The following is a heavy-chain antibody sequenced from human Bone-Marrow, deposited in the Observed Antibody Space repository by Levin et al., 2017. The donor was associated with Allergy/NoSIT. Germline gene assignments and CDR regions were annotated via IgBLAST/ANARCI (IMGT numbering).Heavy chain of an antibody. J-gene: IGHJ5*01. V-gene: IGHV1-46*01. CDR1: GYSFSDYY. Sequence: GESLKISCKASGYSFSDYYMHWVRQAPGQGLEWMGIINPSGGGTSYAQKFQGRITITRDTSTSTVYLELTSLRSEDTAVYSCARERRYCSTCSCPNWFDSWGQGTPVTVSP. CDR3: ARERRYCSTCSCPNWFDS. CDR2: INPSGGGT. D-gene: IGHD2-2*01.